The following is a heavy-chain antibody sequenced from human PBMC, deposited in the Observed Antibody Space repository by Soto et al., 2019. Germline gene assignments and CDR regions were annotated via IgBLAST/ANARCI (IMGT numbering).Heavy chain of an antibody. J-gene: IGHJ6*02. CDR3: AISPGDYGDYYYYGMDV. CDR2: ISAYNGNT. D-gene: IGHD4-17*01. Sequence: ASVKVSCKASGYTFTSYGISWVRQAPGQGLEWMGWISAYNGNTNYAQKLQGRVTMTTDTSTSTAYMELRSLRSDDTAVYYCAISPGDYGDYYYYGMDVWGQGTTVTVSS. CDR1: GYTFTSYG. V-gene: IGHV1-18*01.